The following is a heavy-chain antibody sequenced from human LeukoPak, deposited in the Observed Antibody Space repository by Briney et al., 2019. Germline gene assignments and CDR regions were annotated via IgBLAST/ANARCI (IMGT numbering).Heavy chain of an antibody. V-gene: IGHV1-3*01. D-gene: IGHD2-15*01. J-gene: IGHJ5*02. Sequence: GASVKVSCKASGYTFTSYAMHWVRQAPGQRLEWMGWINAGNDNTKYSQKFQGRVTITRDTSARTAYMELSGLRSEDTAVYYCARDLGYCTGGTCYPSWFDPWGQGTPVTVSS. CDR3: ARDLGYCTGGTCYPSWFDP. CDR1: GYTFTSYA. CDR2: INAGNDNT.